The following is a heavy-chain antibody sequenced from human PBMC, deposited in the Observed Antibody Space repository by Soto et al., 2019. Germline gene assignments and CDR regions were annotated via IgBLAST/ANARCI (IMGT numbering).Heavy chain of an antibody. CDR3: VRDGTKTLRDWFDP. CDR2: IYATGTT. CDR1: VASIIGFH. D-gene: IGHD1-1*01. J-gene: IGHJ5*02. Sequence: PSETLSLTCTFSVASIIGFHWSWIRKSAGKGLEWIGRIYATGTTDYNPSLKSRVMMSVDTSKKQLSLKLRSVTAADTAVYYCVRDGTKTLRDWFDPWGQGISVTVSS. V-gene: IGHV4-4*07.